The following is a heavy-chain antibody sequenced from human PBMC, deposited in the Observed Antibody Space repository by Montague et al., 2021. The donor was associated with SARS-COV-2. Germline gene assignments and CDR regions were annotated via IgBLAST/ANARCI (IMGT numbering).Heavy chain of an antibody. V-gene: IGHV4-39*01. J-gene: IGHJ3*02. Sequence: SETLSLTCTVSGGSISSSNYYWGWLRQPPGKGLEWVGSNYYSGSNYYTSSLKSRVTISVDTSKNQFSLKLSAVTAADTAVYYCARPTYYYGGSGSDAFDIWGQGTMVTVSS. CDR2: NYYSGSN. CDR3: ARPTYYYGGSGSDAFDI. CDR1: GGSISSSNYY. D-gene: IGHD3-22*01.